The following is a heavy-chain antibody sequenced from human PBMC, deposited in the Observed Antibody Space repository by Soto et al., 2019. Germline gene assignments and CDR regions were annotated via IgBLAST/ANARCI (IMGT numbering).Heavy chain of an antibody. CDR1: GFTFGDYA. CDR3: TREGGSCSRYYFDD. D-gene: IGHD2-15*01. J-gene: IGHJ4*02. V-gene: IGHV3-49*04. Sequence: EVQLVESGGGLVQPGRSLRLSCTASGFTFGDYAMSWVRQAPGKGLEWVAFIISKAYGGTTEYAASVKGRFTIERDESKSTAYLRMHSLKTENTAVYYFTREGGSCSRYYFDDWVQGTLVTVSS. CDR2: IISKAYGGTT.